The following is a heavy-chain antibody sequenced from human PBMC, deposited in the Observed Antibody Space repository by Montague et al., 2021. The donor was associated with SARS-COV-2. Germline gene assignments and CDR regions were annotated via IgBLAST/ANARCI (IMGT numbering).Heavy chain of an antibody. V-gene: IGHV4-61*01. Sequence: SETLSLTCTVSGDSVSRGSSYWSLIQQPPGKGLEWVGYIHYTGSRNYTSSLKSRLTISVDTSKNQFSLKLSSVAAADTAVYYCARHARGEGYTSWFDSWGQGTLVTVSS. CDR1: GDSVSRGSSY. J-gene: IGHJ5*01. CDR3: ARHARGEGYTSWFDS. D-gene: IGHD5-24*01. CDR2: IHYTGSR.